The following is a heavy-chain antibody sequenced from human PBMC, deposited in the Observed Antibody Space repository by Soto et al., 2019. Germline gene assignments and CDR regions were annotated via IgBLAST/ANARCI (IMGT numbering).Heavy chain of an antibody. D-gene: IGHD4-17*01. CDR3: ARARTGDY. V-gene: IGHV3-48*03. Sequence: GGFLRLSCAASGFPFWTYEMNWVRQAPGKGLEWVSYISSSDNNINYADSVKGRFTISRDNAKNSLSLQMNSLRADDSAVYYCARARTGDYWGQGTLVTVSS. CDR1: GFPFWTYE. CDR2: ISSSDNNI. J-gene: IGHJ4*02.